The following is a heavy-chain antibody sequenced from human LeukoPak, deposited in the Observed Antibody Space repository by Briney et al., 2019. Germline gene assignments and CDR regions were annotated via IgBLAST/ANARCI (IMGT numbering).Heavy chain of an antibody. Sequence: SETLSLTCTVSGGSISSSSYYWGWIRQPPGKGLEWIGSIYYSGSTYYNPSLKSRVTISVDTSKNQFSLKLSSVTAADTAVYYCASAELLIDAFDIWGRGTMVTVSS. CDR2: IYYSGST. V-gene: IGHV4-39*07. CDR1: GGSISSSSYY. D-gene: IGHD1-26*01. CDR3: ASAELLIDAFDI. J-gene: IGHJ3*02.